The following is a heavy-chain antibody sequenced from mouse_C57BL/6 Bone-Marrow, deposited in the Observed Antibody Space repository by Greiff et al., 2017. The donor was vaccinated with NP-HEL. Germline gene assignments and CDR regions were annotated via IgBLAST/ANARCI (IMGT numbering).Heavy chain of an antibody. CDR2: IDPSDSYT. Sequence: VQLQQPGAELVMPGASVKLSCKASGYPFTSSWMHWVKQRPGQGLEWIGEIDPSDSYTNYNQKFQGKSTLTVDKSSSTAYMQLSSLTPEDSAVYDCARDGYYEFAYWGQGTPVTVSA. CDR3: ARDGYYEFAY. CDR1: GYPFTSSW. D-gene: IGHD2-3*01. J-gene: IGHJ3*01. V-gene: IGHV1-69*01.